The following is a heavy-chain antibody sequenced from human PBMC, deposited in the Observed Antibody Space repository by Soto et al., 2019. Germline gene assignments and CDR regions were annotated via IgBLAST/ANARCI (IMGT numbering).Heavy chain of an antibody. CDR3: ARDPRPTSSAPFAY. CDR2: ISSSSSNI. D-gene: IGHD3-16*01. CDR1: GFTFTSYS. J-gene: IGHJ4*02. V-gene: IGHV3-21*01. Sequence: PGESLTLSCAASGFTFTSYSMNWVRQPPEKGLEWVASISSSSSNIYYADSVKRRFTISRDNAKNSLYLQLNSLRAEDTAVYYCARDPRPTSSAPFAYWGQGTLVTVSS.